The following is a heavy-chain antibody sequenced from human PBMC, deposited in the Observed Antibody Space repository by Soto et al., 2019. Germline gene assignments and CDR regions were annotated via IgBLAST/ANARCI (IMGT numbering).Heavy chain of an antibody. J-gene: IGHJ4*02. Sequence: ASVKVSCKASGYTFTSYGISWVRQAPGQGLEWMGWISAYNGNTNYAQKLQGRVTMTADTSTGTAYMELSSLRSEDTAVYYCATVRRTTSFDYWGQGTLVTVSS. CDR1: GYTFTSYG. CDR2: ISAYNGNT. CDR3: ATVRRTTSFDY. V-gene: IGHV1-18*01. D-gene: IGHD1-7*01.